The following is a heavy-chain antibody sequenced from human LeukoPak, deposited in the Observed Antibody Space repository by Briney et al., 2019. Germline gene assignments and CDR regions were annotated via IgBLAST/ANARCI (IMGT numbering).Heavy chain of an antibody. CDR2: INPNSGGT. V-gene: IGHV1-2*02. Sequence: ASVKVSCKASGYTFTGYYMHWVRQATGQGLEWMGWINPNSGGTNHAQKFQGRVTMTRDTSISTAYMELSRLRSDDTAVYYCARGGSSLNYFDYWGQGTLVTVSS. CDR3: ARGGSSLNYFDY. D-gene: IGHD6-13*01. CDR1: GYTFTGYY. J-gene: IGHJ4*02.